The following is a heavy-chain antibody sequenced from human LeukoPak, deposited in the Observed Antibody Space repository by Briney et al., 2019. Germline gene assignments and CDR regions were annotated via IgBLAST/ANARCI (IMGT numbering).Heavy chain of an antibody. Sequence: SETLSLTCTVSGGSISNYWSWIRQPAGKGLEWIGRIYSSGSTNYNPSLKSRVTMSVDTSKNQFSLKLSSVTAADTAVYYCARPDSYLSGAFDIWGQGTMVTVSS. CDR3: ARPDSYLSGAFDI. CDR2: IYSSGST. D-gene: IGHD2-8*01. V-gene: IGHV4-4*07. CDR1: GGSISNY. J-gene: IGHJ3*02.